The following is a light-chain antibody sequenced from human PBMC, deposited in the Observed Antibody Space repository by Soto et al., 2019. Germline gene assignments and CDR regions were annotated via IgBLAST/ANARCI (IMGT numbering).Light chain of an antibody. CDR1: SRDVGGSNS. V-gene: IGLV2-14*01. Sequence: QSALTQAASVSGSPGQSITISCTGTSRDVGGSNSVSWYQQHPGKAPKLLIYDVSNRPSGVSNRFSGSKPGNTASLTISGLQAEDEADYYCSSYTSSSTVVFGGGTQLTVL. CDR3: SSYTSSSTVV. J-gene: IGLJ2*01. CDR2: DVS.